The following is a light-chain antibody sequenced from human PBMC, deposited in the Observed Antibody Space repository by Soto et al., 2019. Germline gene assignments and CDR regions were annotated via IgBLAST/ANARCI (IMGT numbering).Light chain of an antibody. CDR1: SSDVGGYKY. CDR2: EVT. CDR3: SSYTSSSTLDV. Sequence: QSALPQPASVSGSPGQSITISCTGTSSDVGGYKYVSWYQQHPGKAPKLMIYEVTNRPSGVSNRFSGSKSGNTASLTISGLQAEDEADYYCSSYTSSSTLDVFGTGTKVTVL. V-gene: IGLV2-14*01. J-gene: IGLJ1*01.